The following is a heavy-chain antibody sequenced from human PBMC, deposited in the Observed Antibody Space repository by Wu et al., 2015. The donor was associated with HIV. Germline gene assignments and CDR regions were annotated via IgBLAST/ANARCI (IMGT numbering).Heavy chain of an antibody. J-gene: IGHJ3*02. CDR2: IIPIFGTA. CDR1: GGSFSSYA. V-gene: IGHV1-69*15. Sequence: QIQLVQSGAEVKKPGSSVKVSCKASGGSFSSYAISWVRQAPGQGLEWMGRIIPIFGTANYAQKFQGRVTITADESTSTAYMELRRLRSDDTAVYYCARDLGGSGWYLGSDAFDIWGQGTVVTVSS. D-gene: IGHD6-19*01. CDR3: ARDLGGSGWYLGSDAFDI.